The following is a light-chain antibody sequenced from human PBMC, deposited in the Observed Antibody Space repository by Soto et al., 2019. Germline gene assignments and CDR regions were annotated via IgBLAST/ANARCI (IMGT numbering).Light chain of an antibody. CDR1: KLGDKY. V-gene: IGLV3-1*01. CDR3: QAWDSSNVV. Sequence: SYELTQPPSVSVSPGQTASITCSGDKLGDKYACWYQQKPGQSPVLVIYQDSKRPSGIPERFSGSNSGNTATLTISGTQAMDEADYYCQAWDSSNVVFRGGTKLTVL. J-gene: IGLJ2*01. CDR2: QDS.